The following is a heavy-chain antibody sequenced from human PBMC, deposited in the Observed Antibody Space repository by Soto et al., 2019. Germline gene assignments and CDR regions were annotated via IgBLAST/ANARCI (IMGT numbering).Heavy chain of an antibody. CDR1: GFTFSNAW. CDR2: IKSKTDGGTT. Sequence: EVQLVESGGGLVKPGGSLRLSCAASGFTFSNAWMNWVRQAPGKRMEWVGRIKSKTDGGTTDYAAPVKGRFTISRDDSTNTLYLQMNSLKTEDTAVYYCTKDEVRDSRDYWGQGTLVTVSS. CDR3: TKDEVRDSRDY. D-gene: IGHD3-22*01. V-gene: IGHV3-15*07. J-gene: IGHJ4*02.